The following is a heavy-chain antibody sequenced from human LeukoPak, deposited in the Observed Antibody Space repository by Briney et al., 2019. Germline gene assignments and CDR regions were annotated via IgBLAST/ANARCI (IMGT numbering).Heavy chain of an antibody. J-gene: IGHJ4*02. V-gene: IGHV3-7*01. CDR2: INQDGSEK. CDR3: ARDGGVSGYDLLDY. Sequence: GGSLRLSCAASGFTFRIYLMTWLPQAPGKGLEGLANINQDGSEKYFVDSVKGRFTIYRDNAKNSVFLQMKRLTVEDTAVYYCARDGGVSGYDLLDYWGQGTLVTVSS. CDR1: GFTFRIYL. D-gene: IGHD5-12*01.